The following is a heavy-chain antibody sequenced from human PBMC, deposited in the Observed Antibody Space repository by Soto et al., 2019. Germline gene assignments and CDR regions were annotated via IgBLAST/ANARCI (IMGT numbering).Heavy chain of an antibody. V-gene: IGHV1-2*04. J-gene: IGHJ3*02. CDR3: TRSYCSGNSCYSNDAFDI. D-gene: IGHD2-15*01. CDR2: INPNSGGT. CDR1: GYTFTGYY. Sequence: ASVKVYCKASGYTFTGYYMHWVRQAPGQGLEWMGWINPNSGGTNYAQKFQGWVTMTRDTSISTAYMELSRLRSDDTAVYYCTRSYCSGNSCYSNDAFDIWGQGTMVTVSS.